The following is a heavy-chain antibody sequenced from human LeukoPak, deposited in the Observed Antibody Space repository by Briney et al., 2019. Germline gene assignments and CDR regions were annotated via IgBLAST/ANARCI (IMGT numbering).Heavy chain of an antibody. CDR2: ISSSSSYI. J-gene: IGHJ6*03. CDR3: VRARDCSSTSCYGGMDV. Sequence: GGSLGLSCAASGFSFSSYSINWVRQAPGKGLEWVSSISSSSSYIYYADSVKGRFTISRDNAKNSLYLQMNSLRAEDTAVYYCVRARDCSSTSCYGGMDVWGKGTTVTVSS. CDR1: GFSFSSYS. V-gene: IGHV3-21*01. D-gene: IGHD2-2*01.